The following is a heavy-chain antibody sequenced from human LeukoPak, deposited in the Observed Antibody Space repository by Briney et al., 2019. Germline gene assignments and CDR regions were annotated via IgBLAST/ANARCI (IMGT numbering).Heavy chain of an antibody. Sequence: SETLSLTCDVSGYSISSGYYWGWIRQPPGKGLEWIGYIYYSGSTNYNPSLKSRVTISVDTSKNQFSLKLSSVTAADTAVYYCARALAFDPWGQGTLVTVSS. CDR3: ARALAFDP. D-gene: IGHD6-6*01. J-gene: IGHJ5*02. CDR2: IYYSGST. CDR1: GYSISSGYY. V-gene: IGHV4-38-2*01.